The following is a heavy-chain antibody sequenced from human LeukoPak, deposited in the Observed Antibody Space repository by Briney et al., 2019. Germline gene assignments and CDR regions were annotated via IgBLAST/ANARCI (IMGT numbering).Heavy chain of an antibody. Sequence: GGSLRLSCAASAFYWMHWVRQAPGKGLEWVSSISSSSSYIYYADSVKGRFTISRDNAKNSLYLQMNSLRAEDTAVYYCARDGGKMATIHWGQGTLVTVSS. CDR3: ARDGGKMATIH. CDR2: ISSSSSYI. CDR1: AFYW. J-gene: IGHJ4*02. D-gene: IGHD5-24*01. V-gene: IGHV3-21*01.